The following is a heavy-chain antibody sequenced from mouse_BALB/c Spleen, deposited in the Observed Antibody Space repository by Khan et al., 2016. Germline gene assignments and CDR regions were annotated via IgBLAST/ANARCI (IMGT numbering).Heavy chain of an antibody. V-gene: IGHV9-3-1*01. CDR3: ARYRYYYGSSRYFDV. CDR1: GYTFTNYG. J-gene: IGHJ1*01. D-gene: IGHD1-1*01. Sequence: QIQLVQSGPELKKPGKTVKISCKASGYTFTNYGMNWVKQAPGKGLKWMGWINTYSGESTYADDFKGRFAVSLETSANTAYLQINNLKNKDTATYFCARYRYYYGSSRYFDVWGAGTTVTVSS. CDR2: INTYSGES.